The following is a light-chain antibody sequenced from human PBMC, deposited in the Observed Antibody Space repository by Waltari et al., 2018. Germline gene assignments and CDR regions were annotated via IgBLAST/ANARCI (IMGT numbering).Light chain of an antibody. CDR1: QSINNY. CDR3: QQRSSTPQDA. CDR2: AAS. Sequence: DIQMTQSPSSLSASVGDRVTITCRASQSINNYLNWSQQKPGKAPNLLIDAASSLHSGGPSRFSGSGSGTDFTLTISSLQADDVATYYCQQRSSTPQDAFGQGTKLEIK. V-gene: IGKV1-39*01. J-gene: IGKJ2*01.